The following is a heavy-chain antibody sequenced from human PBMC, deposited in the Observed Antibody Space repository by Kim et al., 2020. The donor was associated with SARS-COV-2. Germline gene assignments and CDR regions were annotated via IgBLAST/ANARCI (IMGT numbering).Heavy chain of an antibody. Sequence: GGSLRLSCAASGFTFSSYWMHWVRQAPGKGLVWVSRINSDGSSTSYADSVKGRFTISRDNAKNTLYLQMNSLRAEDTAVYYCARTHYYDFWSGQSYYYYGMDVWGQGTTVTVSS. CDR3: ARTHYYDFWSGQSYYYYGMDV. J-gene: IGHJ6*02. D-gene: IGHD3-3*01. CDR2: INSDGSST. CDR1: GFTFSSYW. V-gene: IGHV3-74*01.